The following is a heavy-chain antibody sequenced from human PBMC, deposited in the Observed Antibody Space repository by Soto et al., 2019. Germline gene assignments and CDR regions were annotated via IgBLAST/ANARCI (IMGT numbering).Heavy chain of an antibody. D-gene: IGHD7-27*01. Sequence: EVQLVESGGGLVQPGGSLRLSCAASGFTFSSYAMHWVRQAPGKGLEYVSAISSNGGSTYYANSVKGRFTISRDNSKNTLYLQMGSLRAEDMAVYYSARALGYAFDIWGQGTMVTVSS. CDR2: ISSNGGST. V-gene: IGHV3-64*01. J-gene: IGHJ3*02. CDR1: GFTFSSYA. CDR3: ARALGYAFDI.